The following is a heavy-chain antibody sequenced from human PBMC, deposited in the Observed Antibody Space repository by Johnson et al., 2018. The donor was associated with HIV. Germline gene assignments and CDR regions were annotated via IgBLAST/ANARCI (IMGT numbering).Heavy chain of an antibody. CDR2: INSDGSST. Sequence: VQLVESGGDVVRPGGSLRLSCAASGFTFDDYDMTWVRQPPGKGLVWVSRINSDGSSTRYADSVKGRFTVSRDNAKYTVDLQMNSLRVEDTAVYYCASSIPPYSSSSVAFDIWGQGTMVTVSS. CDR3: ASSIPPYSSSSVAFDI. V-gene: IGHV3-20*04. CDR1: GFTFDDYD. D-gene: IGHD6-6*01. J-gene: IGHJ3*02.